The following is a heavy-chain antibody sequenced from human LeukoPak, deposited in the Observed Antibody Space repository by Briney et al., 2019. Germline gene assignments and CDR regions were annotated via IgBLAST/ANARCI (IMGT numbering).Heavy chain of an antibody. CDR2: IYTSGST. CDR3: ARDNYGSGSCDY. J-gene: IGHJ4*02. V-gene: IGHV4-4*07. Sequence: SETLSLTCTVSGGSISSYYWSWIRQPAGKGLEWIGRIYTSGSTNYNPSLKSRVTMSVDTSKDQFSLELSSVTAADTAVYYCARDNYGSGSCDYWGQGTLVTVSS. D-gene: IGHD3-10*01. CDR1: GGSISSYY.